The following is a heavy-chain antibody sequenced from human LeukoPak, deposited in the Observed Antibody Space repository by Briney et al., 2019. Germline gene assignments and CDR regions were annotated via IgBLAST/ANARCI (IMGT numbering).Heavy chain of an antibody. D-gene: IGHD3-16*01. CDR3: ARARQSGSYAGFSH. V-gene: IGHV5-51*01. J-gene: IGHJ1*01. CDR1: GYSFTNYW. Sequence: PGASLQISCKGSGYSFTNYWVAWVRQMPGKGLEWMGIIYPGDFDTRYSPSLQGQVTMSADKSISTAYLQLNNLKASDTAVYYCARARQSGSYAGFSHWGQGTLVTVSS. CDR2: IYPGDFDT.